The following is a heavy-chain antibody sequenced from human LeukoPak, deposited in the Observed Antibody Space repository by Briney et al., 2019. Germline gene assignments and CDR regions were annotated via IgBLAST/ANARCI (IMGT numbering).Heavy chain of an antibody. V-gene: IGHV4-59*01. CDR3: ARDWELGH. CDR1: GGSIGNFF. Sequence: PSETLSLTCTVSGGSIGNFFWSWIRQSPGEGLEWIGFIYENGRTSYNPSLKSRVTISVDMSKNQFSLRLTSMTAADTAVYYCARDWELGHWGRGILVTVSS. J-gene: IGHJ4*02. D-gene: IGHD1-26*01. CDR2: IYENGRT.